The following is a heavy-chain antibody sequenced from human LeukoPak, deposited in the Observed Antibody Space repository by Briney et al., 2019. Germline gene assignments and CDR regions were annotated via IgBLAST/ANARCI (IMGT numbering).Heavy chain of an antibody. CDR2: INWNGGST. CDR1: GFTFDDYG. D-gene: IGHD3-16*01. Sequence: GGSLRLSCAASGFTFDDYGMSWVRQAPGKGLEWVSGINWNGGSTGYADSVKGRFTISRDNAKNSLYLQMNSLRAEDTALYYCVSFIRYHFDYWGQGTRDTVSS. J-gene: IGHJ4*02. CDR3: VSFIRYHFDY. V-gene: IGHV3-20*04.